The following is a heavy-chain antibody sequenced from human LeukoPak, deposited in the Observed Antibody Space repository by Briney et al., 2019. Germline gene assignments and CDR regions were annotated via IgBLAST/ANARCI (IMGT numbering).Heavy chain of an antibody. J-gene: IGHJ4*02. V-gene: IGHV3-7*01. CDR3: ATDPAGIGSESY. Sequence: GGSLRLSCVASDFTFSFYWMTWVRQAPGKGLKWLANILPDGSQKYYVDSVKGRFTISRDNAKNSLYLQMNSLRAEDTAVYYCATDPAGIGSESYWGQGTRVTVSS. CDR1: DFTFSFYW. D-gene: IGHD1-14*01. CDR2: ILPDGSQK.